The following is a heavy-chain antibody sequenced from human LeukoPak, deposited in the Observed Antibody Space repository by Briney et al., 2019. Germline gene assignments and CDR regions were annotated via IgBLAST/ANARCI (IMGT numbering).Heavy chain of an antibody. CDR3: ARVRCSGGSCYSVFDF. CDR2: ISHSGGT. J-gene: IGHJ4*02. D-gene: IGHD2-15*01. V-gene: IGHV4-4*02. Sequence: SGTLSLTCTVSTGSISSNDWWSWVRQPPGKGLEWIGEISHSGGTNYNPSLRSRLTISVDKSKNQFSLRLNSMTAADTAVYYCARVRCSGGSCYSVFDFWGQGTLVTASS. CDR1: TGSISSNDW.